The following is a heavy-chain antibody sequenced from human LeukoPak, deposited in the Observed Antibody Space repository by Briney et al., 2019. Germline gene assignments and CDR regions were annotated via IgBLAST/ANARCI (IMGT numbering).Heavy chain of an antibody. CDR1: GYTFTSYG. V-gene: IGHV1-18*01. CDR3: AKTLYSGSYSFDY. Sequence: GASVKVSCKASGYTFTSYGISWVRQAPGQGLEWMGWISGYNGNTDYAQKLQGRVTMTTDTSTRTVYMELRSLTSDDTAVYYCAKTLYSGSYSFDYWGQGTLVTVSS. D-gene: IGHD1-26*01. J-gene: IGHJ4*02. CDR2: ISGYNGNT.